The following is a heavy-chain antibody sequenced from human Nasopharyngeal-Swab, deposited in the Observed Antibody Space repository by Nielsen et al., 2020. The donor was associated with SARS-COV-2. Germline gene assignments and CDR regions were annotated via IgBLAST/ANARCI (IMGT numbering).Heavy chain of an antibody. J-gene: IGHJ4*02. CDR1: GGSFSGYY. D-gene: IGHD4-11*01. Sequence: SETLSLTCAVYGGSFSGYYWSWIRQPPGKGLEWIGEIDHSGSTNYNPSLESRVTISVDTSKNQFSLKLTSVTAADTAVYYCVRVRALRLAYFDQWGQGTLVTVSS. V-gene: IGHV4-34*01. CDR2: IDHSGST. CDR3: VRVRALRLAYFDQ.